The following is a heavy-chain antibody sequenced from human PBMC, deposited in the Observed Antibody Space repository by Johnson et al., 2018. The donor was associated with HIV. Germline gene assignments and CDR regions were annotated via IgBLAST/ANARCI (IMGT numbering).Heavy chain of an antibody. CDR3: AKPSTESAVDI. CDR1: GFTLSKHA. CDR2: ISYDGTYE. J-gene: IGHJ3*02. Sequence: QVQLVESGGRVVQPGRSLRLSCAASGFTLSKHAMHWVRQAPGKGLEWVTVISYDGTYEFYADSVKGRFTISRDNSKSTLYLQMNSLRAEDTAVYYCAKPSTESAVDIWGQGTMVTVSS. D-gene: IGHD1-1*01. V-gene: IGHV3-30*18.